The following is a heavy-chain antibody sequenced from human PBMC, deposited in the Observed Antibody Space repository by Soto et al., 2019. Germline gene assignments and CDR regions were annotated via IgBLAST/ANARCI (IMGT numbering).Heavy chain of an antibody. CDR1: GFTFSSYS. Sequence: SLRPSCAASGFTFSSYSMNWVRQAPGKGLEWVSYISSSSSTIYYADSVKGRFTISRDNAKNSLYLQMNSLRDEDTAVYYCARPEYSSSSYGMDVWGQGTTVTVSS. D-gene: IGHD6-6*01. J-gene: IGHJ6*02. V-gene: IGHV3-48*02. CDR2: ISSSSSTI. CDR3: ARPEYSSSSYGMDV.